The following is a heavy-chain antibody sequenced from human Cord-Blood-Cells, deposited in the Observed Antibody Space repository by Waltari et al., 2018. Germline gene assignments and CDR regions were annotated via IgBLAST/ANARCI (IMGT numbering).Heavy chain of an antibody. V-gene: IGHV4-34*01. CDR2: INHSGST. CDR1: GGSFSGYY. Sequence: QVQLQQWGAGLLKPSETLSLTCAVYGGSFSGYYWSWIRQPPGKGLEGIGEINHSGSTNYNPSLKSRVTISVDTSKNQFSLKLSSVTAADTAVYYCARGLGGYYFDYWGQGTLVTVSS. D-gene: IGHD3-22*01. CDR3: ARGLGGYYFDY. J-gene: IGHJ4*02.